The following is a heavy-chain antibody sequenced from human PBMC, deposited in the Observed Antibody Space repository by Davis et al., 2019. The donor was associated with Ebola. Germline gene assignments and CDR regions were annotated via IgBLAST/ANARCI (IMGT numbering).Heavy chain of an antibody. CDR1: GGSFSGYY. V-gene: IGHV4-34*01. CDR2: INHSGST. J-gene: IGHJ6*02. Sequence: PSETLSLTCAVYGGSFSGYYWSWIRQPPGKGLEWIGEINHSGSTNYNPSLKSRVTISVDTSKNQFSLKLSSVTAADTAVYYCAREGSSTSRTWGKYGMDVWGQGTTVTVSS. D-gene: IGHD2-2*01. CDR3: AREGSSTSRTWGKYGMDV.